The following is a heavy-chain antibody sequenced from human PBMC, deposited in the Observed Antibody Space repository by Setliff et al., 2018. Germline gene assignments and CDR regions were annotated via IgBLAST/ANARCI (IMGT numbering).Heavy chain of an antibody. D-gene: IGHD2-21*02. Sequence: SETLSLTCNVYGESFDTYYWSWIRQPPGKGLEWIASIYYDGRTFAHPSVRGRVTISEDTSKNHFSLRMTSVTAADTAMYYCARVFGDNDLPDIWGRGTMVTVSS. J-gene: IGHJ3*02. CDR1: GESFDTYY. CDR3: ARVFGDNDLPDI. V-gene: IGHV4-39*07. CDR2: IYYDGRT.